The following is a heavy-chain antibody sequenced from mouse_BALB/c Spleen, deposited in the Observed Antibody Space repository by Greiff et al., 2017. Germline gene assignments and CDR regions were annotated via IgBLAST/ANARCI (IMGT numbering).Heavy chain of an antibody. Sequence: QVHVKQSGAELVRPGTSVKVSCKASGYAFTNYLIEWVKQRPGQGLEWIGVINPGSGGTNYNEKFKGKATLTADKSSSTAYMQLSSLTSDDSAVYFCARGNYGNYDAMDYWGQGTSVTVSS. CDR3: ARGNYGNYDAMDY. D-gene: IGHD2-1*01. CDR1: GYAFTNYL. J-gene: IGHJ4*01. CDR2: INPGSGGT. V-gene: IGHV1-54*03.